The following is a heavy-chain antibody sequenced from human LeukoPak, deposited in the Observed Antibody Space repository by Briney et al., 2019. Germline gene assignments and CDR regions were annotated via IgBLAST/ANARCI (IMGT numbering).Heavy chain of an antibody. V-gene: IGHV3-53*01. D-gene: IGHD3-10*01. Sequence: PGGSLRLSCAASGFTVSSNYMSWVRQAPGKGLEWVSVIYSGGSTYYADSVKGRFTISRDNSKNTLYLQMNSLRAEDTAVYYCAGKDIVVRGGYGMDVWGQGTTVTVSS. J-gene: IGHJ6*02. CDR3: AGKDIVVRGGYGMDV. CDR1: GFTVSSNY. CDR2: IYSGGST.